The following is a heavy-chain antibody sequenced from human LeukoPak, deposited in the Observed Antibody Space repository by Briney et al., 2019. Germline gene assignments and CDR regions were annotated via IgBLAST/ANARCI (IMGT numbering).Heavy chain of an antibody. CDR2: MYFSGNP. CDR1: GDSIISATYY. V-gene: IGHV4-39*07. CDR3: ARDHGNNWFDP. Sequence: KSSETLSLTCTVSGDSIISATYYWGWIRQPPGKRPQWIGSMYFSGNPYYNPSLHSRATVSVDTSRNQFFLKLTSVTAADTAVYYCARDHGNNWFDPWGQGTLVIVSS. J-gene: IGHJ5*02.